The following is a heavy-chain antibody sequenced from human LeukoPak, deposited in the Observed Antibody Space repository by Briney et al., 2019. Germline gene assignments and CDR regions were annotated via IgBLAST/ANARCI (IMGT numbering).Heavy chain of an antibody. J-gene: IGHJ4*02. V-gene: IGHV3-21*01. CDR3: ARAPYYYYDSGSGTRVTGNPDY. Sequence: GGSLRLSRAASRFTFNKYSMNWVRQAPGKGLEWVSSISSSSIYIYYADSVKGRFTISRDNAKNSLYLQMNSLRAEDTAVYYCARAPYYYYDSGSGTRVTGNPDYWGQGTLVTVSS. CDR2: ISSSSIYI. D-gene: IGHD3-10*01. CDR1: RFTFNKYS.